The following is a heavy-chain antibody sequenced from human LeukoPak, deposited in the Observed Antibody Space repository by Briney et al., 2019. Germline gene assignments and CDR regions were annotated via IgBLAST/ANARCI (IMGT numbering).Heavy chain of an antibody. CDR2: ISSSGSTI. CDR3: AELGITMIGGV. J-gene: IGHJ6*04. CDR1: GFTFSSYE. Sequence: GGSLRLSCAASGFTFSSYEMNWVPQATGKGLEWVSYISSSGSTIYYADSVKGRFTISRDNAKNSLYLQMNSLRAEDTAVYYCAELGITMIGGVWGKGTTVTISS. V-gene: IGHV3-48*03. D-gene: IGHD3-10*02.